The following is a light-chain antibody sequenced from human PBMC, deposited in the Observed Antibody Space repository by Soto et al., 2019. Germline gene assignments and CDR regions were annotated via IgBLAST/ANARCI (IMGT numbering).Light chain of an antibody. Sequence: EIELTQSPGTLSVSPGDRATITCRASQSVSSSYLAWYQQTPGPAPRLLIYGASSRATGIPDRFSGSGSGTDFTLTISRLEPEDFAVYYCQQYDSSPYTFGQGTKLEIK. V-gene: IGKV3-20*01. CDR2: GAS. CDR3: QQYDSSPYT. J-gene: IGKJ2*01. CDR1: QSVSSSY.